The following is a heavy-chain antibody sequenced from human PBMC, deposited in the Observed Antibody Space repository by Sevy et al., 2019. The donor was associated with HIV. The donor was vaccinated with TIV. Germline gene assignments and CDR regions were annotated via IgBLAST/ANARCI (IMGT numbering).Heavy chain of an antibody. Sequence: GGSLRLSCAASVFTFSSYAMNWVRQAPGKGLEWVSTISGSGGSTYYGDSVKGRFTISRDNSKNTVYLQMSSLRAEDTALYYCAKDRYDGSGYYPEGAFDIWGQGTKVTVSS. CDR2: ISGSGGST. CDR3: AKDRYDGSGYYPEGAFDI. CDR1: VFTFSSYA. V-gene: IGHV3-23*01. J-gene: IGHJ3*02. D-gene: IGHD3-22*01.